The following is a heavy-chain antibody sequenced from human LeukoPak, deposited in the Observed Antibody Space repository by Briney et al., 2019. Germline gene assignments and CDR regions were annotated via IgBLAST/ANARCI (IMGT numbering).Heavy chain of an antibody. CDR3: AREDSSGWNRRIDY. V-gene: IGHV4-59*01. D-gene: IGHD6-19*01. J-gene: IGHJ4*02. CDR2: IYYSGST. Sequence: SETLSLTCTVSGGSISSYYWSWIRQPPGKGLEWIGYIYYSGSTNYNPSLKSRVTISVDTSKNQFSLKLSSVTAADTAVYYCAREDSSGWNRRIDYWGQGTLVTVSS. CDR1: GGSISSYY.